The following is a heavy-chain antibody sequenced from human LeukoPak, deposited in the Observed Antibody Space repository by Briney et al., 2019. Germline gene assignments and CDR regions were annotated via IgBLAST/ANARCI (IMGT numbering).Heavy chain of an antibody. Sequence: SVKVSCKASGGTFSSYAISWVRQAPGQGLEWMGGIIPIFGTASYAQKFQGRVTITADESTSTAYMELSSLRSEDTAVYYCARGGGYVLASFDYWGQGTLVTVSS. CDR2: IIPIFGTA. CDR3: ARGGGYVLASFDY. CDR1: GGTFSSYA. D-gene: IGHD5-12*01. V-gene: IGHV1-69*13. J-gene: IGHJ4*02.